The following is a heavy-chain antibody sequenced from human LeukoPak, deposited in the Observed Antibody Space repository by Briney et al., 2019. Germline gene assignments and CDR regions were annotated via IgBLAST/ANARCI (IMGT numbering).Heavy chain of an antibody. D-gene: IGHD1-7*01. Sequence: RTSETLSLTCTVSGGSISSSNYYWSWIRQPPGKGLEWIGYIYYSGSTNYNPSLKSRVTISVDTSKNQFSLKLSSVTAADTAVYYCARDLYRTFDYWGQGTLVTVSS. V-gene: IGHV4-61*01. CDR3: ARDLYRTFDY. CDR2: IYYSGST. CDR1: GGSISSSNYY. J-gene: IGHJ4*02.